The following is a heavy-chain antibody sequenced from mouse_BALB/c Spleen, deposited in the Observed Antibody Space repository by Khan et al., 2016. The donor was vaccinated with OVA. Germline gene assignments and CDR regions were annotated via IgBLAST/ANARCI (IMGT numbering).Heavy chain of an antibody. J-gene: IGHJ2*01. D-gene: IGHD3-2*02. CDR3: ARGEALYHFDH. V-gene: IGHV1-76*01. CDR2: IYPGTDNS. CDR1: GYIFTSYW. Sequence: QVQLKQSGAELVRPGASVKLSCKTSGYIFTSYWIHWVKQRSGQGLEWIARIYPGTDNSYYNEKFKDKATLTADKSSSTAYMQLSSLKSEDSDVYYWARGEALYHFDHWGQGTTLTVSS.